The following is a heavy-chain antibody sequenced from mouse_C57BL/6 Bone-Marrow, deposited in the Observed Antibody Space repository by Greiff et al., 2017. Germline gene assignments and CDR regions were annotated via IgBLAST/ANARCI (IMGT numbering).Heavy chain of an antibody. CDR1: GFTFSDYG. J-gene: IGHJ4*01. CDR3: ARTYYYGSSYARDY. Sequence: EVMLVESGGGLVKPGGSLKLSCAASGFTFSDYGMHWVRQAPEKGLEWVAYISSGSSTIYYADTVKGRFTISRDNAKNTLFLQMTSLRSEDTAMYYCARTYYYGSSYARDYWGQGTSVTVSS. V-gene: IGHV5-17*01. CDR2: ISSGSSTI. D-gene: IGHD1-1*01.